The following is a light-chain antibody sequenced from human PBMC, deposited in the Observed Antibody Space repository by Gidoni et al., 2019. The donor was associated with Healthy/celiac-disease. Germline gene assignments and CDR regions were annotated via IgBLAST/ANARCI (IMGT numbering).Light chain of an antibody. Sequence: IVLMQSPGTLSLSPGERDTFSCRASQSVSSSYLAWYQQKPGQAPRLLIYGASSRATGIPDRFSGSGSGTDFTLTISRLEPEDFAVYYCQQYGSSPQYTFGQGTKLEIK. J-gene: IGKJ2*01. V-gene: IGKV3-20*01. CDR1: QSVSSSY. CDR3: QQYGSSPQYT. CDR2: GAS.